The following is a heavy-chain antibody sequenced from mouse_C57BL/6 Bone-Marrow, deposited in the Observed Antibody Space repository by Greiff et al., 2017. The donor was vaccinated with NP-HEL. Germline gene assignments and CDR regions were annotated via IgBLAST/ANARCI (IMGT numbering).Heavy chain of an antibody. J-gene: IGHJ4*01. CDR1: GYSITSGYY. CDR3: VRGGALAMDY. Sequence: DVKLQESGPGLVKPSQSLSLTCSVTGYSITSGYYWNWIRQFPGNKLEWMGYISYDGSNNYNPSLKNRISITRDTSKNQFFLKLNSVTTEDTATYYCVRGGALAMDYWGQGTSVTVSS. V-gene: IGHV3-6*01. D-gene: IGHD1-3*01. CDR2: ISYDGSN.